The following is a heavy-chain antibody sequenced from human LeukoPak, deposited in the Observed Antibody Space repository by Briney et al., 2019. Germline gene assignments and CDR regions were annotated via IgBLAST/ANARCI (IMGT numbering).Heavy chain of an antibody. Sequence: HPGGSLRLSCAASGFTFSNFWMSWVRQAPGKGLEWVAVIWYDGSNKYYADSVKGRFTISRDNSKNTLYLQMNSLRAEDTAVYSCARDYQSGSSWSPDWGQGTLVTVSS. D-gene: IGHD6-13*01. CDR3: ARDYQSGSSWSPD. V-gene: IGHV3-33*08. CDR1: GFTFSNFW. J-gene: IGHJ4*02. CDR2: IWYDGSNK.